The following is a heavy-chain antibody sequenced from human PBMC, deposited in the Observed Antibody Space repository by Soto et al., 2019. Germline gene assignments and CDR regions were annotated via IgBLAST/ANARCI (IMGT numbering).Heavy chain of an antibody. V-gene: IGHV4-34*01. D-gene: IGHD6-13*01. CDR2: INHSGST. CDR3: ARVDPAGRQQLVRYYYYGMDV. Sequence: QVQLQQWGAGLLKPSETLSLTCAVYGGSFSGYYWSWIRQPPGKGLEWIGEINHSGSTNYNPSLKSQVTISVDTSKNQFSLKLSSVTAADTAVYYCARVDPAGRQQLVRYYYYGMDVWGQGTTVTVSS. J-gene: IGHJ6*02. CDR1: GGSFSGYY.